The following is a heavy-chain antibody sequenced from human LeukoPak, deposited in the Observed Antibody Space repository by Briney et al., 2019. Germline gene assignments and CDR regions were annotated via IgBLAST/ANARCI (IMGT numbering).Heavy chain of an antibody. CDR3: ARGPSSGWYPYFDY. J-gene: IGHJ4*02. V-gene: IGHV3-23*01. Sequence: PGGSLRLSCAASGFTFSSYAMSWVRQAPGKGLEWVSAISGSGGSTYYADSVKGRFTISRDNSKNTLYLQLNSLRAEDTAVYYCARGPSSGWYPYFDYWGQGTLVTVSS. CDR2: ISGSGGST. CDR1: GFTFSSYA. D-gene: IGHD6-19*01.